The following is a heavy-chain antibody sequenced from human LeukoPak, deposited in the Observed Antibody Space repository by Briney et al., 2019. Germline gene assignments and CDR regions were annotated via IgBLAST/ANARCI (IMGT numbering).Heavy chain of an antibody. CDR2: ISSSGRAI. V-gene: IGHV3-48*04. D-gene: IGHD4-17*01. J-gene: IGHJ4*02. CDR3: ASGESAQQVFEY. Sequence: GGSLRLSCAASGFTFSSYTMDWVRQAPGKGLEWVSYISSSGRAIYYADSVKGRFTISRDNAKNSLYLQMNSLRAEDTAVYYCASGESAQQVFEYWGQGTLVTVSS. CDR1: GFTFSSYT.